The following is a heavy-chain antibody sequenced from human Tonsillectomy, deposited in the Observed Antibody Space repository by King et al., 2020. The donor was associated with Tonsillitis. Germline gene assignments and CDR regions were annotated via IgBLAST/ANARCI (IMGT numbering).Heavy chain of an antibody. CDR1: GFTFSNAW. CDR2: SKSNTDVGTT. Sequence: VQLVQSGGGLVKPGGSLRLSCVLSGFTFSNAWMNWVRQAPGKGLEWVGLSKSNTDVGTTEYAAPVRGRFTISRDDSRSTLYLQMNSLKIEDTAVYYCTPSVSAHQDSWGQGTLVTVSS. D-gene: IGHD5/OR15-5a*01. J-gene: IGHJ5*01. CDR3: TPSVSAHQDS. V-gene: IGHV3-15*01.